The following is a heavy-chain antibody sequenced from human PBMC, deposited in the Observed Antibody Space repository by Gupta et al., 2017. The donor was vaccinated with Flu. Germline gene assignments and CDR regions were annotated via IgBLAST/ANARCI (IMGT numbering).Heavy chain of an antibody. D-gene: IGHD6-13*01. CDR2: IRNKANSYTT. J-gene: IGHJ4*02. CDR3: SRGETGPSAPGRNDC. Sequence: RLVESGGGLVQPGGSLRLSCVVSGFTFSEHNMDWIRQATGKGLEWVGRIRNKANSYTTEYAASVKDRFTITRDDSKSSLYLQMNSLKNEDTAVYYCSRGETGPSAPGRNDCWGQGTLVTVSS. CDR1: GFTFSEHN. V-gene: IGHV3-72*01.